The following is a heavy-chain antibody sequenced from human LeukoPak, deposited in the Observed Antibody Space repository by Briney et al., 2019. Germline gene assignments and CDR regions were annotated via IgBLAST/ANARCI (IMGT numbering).Heavy chain of an antibody. CDR2: ISGSGGST. V-gene: IGHV3-23*01. CDR3: ARDLAWGAFDY. Sequence: GGSLRLSCAASGFTFSSYGMSWVRQAPGKGLEWVSAISGSGGSTYYADSVKGRFTISRDNSKNTLSLQMNSLRVEDTAVYYCARDLAWGAFDYWGQGTLVTVSS. J-gene: IGHJ4*02. CDR1: GFTFSSYG. D-gene: IGHD7-27*01.